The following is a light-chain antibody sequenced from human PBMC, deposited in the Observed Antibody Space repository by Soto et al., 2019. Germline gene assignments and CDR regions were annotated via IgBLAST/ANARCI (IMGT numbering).Light chain of an antibody. V-gene: IGLV2-14*01. CDR3: SSYTSTSLVV. J-gene: IGLJ2*01. CDR1: SNDVGGYNY. CDR2: DVS. Sequence: QSALTQPASVSGSPGQSITISCTGSSNDVGGYNYVSWYQQVPGKAPKLIIYDVSDRPSGVSFRFSGSKSGNTASLTISGLQAEDEADYYCSSYTSTSLVVFGGGTKVTVL.